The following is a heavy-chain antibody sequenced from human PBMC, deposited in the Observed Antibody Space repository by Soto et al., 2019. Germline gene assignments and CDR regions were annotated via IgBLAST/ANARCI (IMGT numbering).Heavy chain of an antibody. D-gene: IGHD7-27*01. V-gene: IGHV1-8*01. CDR1: AYTFTSYD. Sequence: QVQLVQSGAEVKKPGASVKVSCKAAAYTFTSYDINWVRQATGQDFEWMGWMNPNNGNTAYAQKFQGRVPMTRDTSKSTAFMEMSSLTSEDTAVYYCARGPRNWGVDYWGQGTLVADSS. CDR3: ARGPRNWGVDY. CDR2: MNPNNGNT. J-gene: IGHJ4*02.